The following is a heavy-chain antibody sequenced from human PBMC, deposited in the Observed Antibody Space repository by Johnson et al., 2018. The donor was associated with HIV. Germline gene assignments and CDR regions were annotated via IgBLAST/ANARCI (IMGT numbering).Heavy chain of an antibody. CDR1: GFTLNSYG. CDR2: MWYDGSQI. J-gene: IGHJ3*02. D-gene: IGHD6-13*01. V-gene: IGHV3-33*01. Sequence: QVQLVESGGGVVQPGRSLTLSCAASGFTLNSYGMHWVRQAPGKGLEWVAIMWYDGSQIGYADSVKGRFTISRDSSRDTLYLQMNSLKTEDTAVYYCTTDHDSSSWYHDAFDIWSQGTMVTVSS. CDR3: TTDHDSSSWYHDAFDI.